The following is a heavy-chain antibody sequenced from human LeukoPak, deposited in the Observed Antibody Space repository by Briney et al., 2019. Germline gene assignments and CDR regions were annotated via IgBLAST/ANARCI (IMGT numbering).Heavy chain of an antibody. D-gene: IGHD3-3*01. CDR1: GFTFSSYS. J-gene: IGHJ6*03. CDR2: ISSSSSYI. Sequence: GGSLRLSCAASGFTFSSYSMNWVRQAPGKGLEWVSSISSSSSYIYYADSVKGRFTISRDNAKNSLYLQMNSLRAEDTAVYYCARDLSPLEWLLRVHYYYYYMDVWGKGTTVTVSS. V-gene: IGHV3-21*01. CDR3: ARDLSPLEWLLRVHYYYYYMDV.